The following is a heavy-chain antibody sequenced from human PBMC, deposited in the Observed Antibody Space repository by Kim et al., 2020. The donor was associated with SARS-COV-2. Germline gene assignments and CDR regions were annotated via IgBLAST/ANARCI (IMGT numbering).Heavy chain of an antibody. D-gene: IGHD3-10*01. CDR3: AKGRNYYGSGDFDY. J-gene: IGHJ4*02. V-gene: IGHV3-23*03. Sequence: AGSVTGQFTISRANSQNTMYLQMNSLRAEDTAVYYCAKGRNYYGSGDFDYWGQGTLVTVSS.